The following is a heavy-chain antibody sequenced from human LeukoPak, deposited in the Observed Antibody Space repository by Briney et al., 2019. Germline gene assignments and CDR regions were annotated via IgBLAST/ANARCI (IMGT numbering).Heavy chain of an antibody. Sequence: ASVKVSCKASGYTFTSYDINWARQATGQGLEWMGWMNPNSGNTGYAQKFQGRVTMTRNTSISTAYMELSSLRSEDTAVYYCARVSMVRGVIRYYYGMDVWGQGTTVTVS. J-gene: IGHJ6*02. CDR2: MNPNSGNT. CDR3: ARVSMVRGVIRYYYGMDV. CDR1: GYTFTSYD. D-gene: IGHD3-10*01. V-gene: IGHV1-8*01.